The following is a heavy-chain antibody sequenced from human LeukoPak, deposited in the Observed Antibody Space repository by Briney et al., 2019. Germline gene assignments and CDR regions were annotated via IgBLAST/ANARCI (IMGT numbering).Heavy chain of an antibody. D-gene: IGHD3-10*01. CDR1: GFTFSSSW. CDR3: ARDFRAAFDP. V-gene: IGHV3-7*03. J-gene: IGHJ5*02. CDR2: IKQDGSEE. Sequence: GGSLRLSCAASGFTFSSSWMSWVRHIPEKGLEWVVYIKQDGSEERYVDSVKGRFIISRDNAKNSLYLQMNSLRAEDTAVYYCARDFRAAFDPWGQGTLVTVSS.